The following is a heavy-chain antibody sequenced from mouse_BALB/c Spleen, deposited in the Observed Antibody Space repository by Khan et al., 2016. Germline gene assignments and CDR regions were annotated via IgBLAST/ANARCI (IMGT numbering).Heavy chain of an antibody. D-gene: IGHD2-3*01. CDR3: ARWLLRYYAMDY. CDR2: INTETGEP. V-gene: IGHV9-2-1*01. Sequence: QIQLVQSGPELKKPGETVKISCKASGYTFTDYSMHWVKQAPGKGLKWMGWINTETGEPTYADDFKGRFAFSLETSASTAYLQINNLKNEDTARYFCARWLLRYYAMDYWGQGTSVTVSS. CDR1: GYTFTDYS. J-gene: IGHJ4*01.